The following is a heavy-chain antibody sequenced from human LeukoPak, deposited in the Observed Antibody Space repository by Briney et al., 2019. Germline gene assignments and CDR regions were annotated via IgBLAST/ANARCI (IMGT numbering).Heavy chain of an antibody. CDR1: GFTFSSYG. CDR2: ISYDGSNK. D-gene: IGHD5-24*01. CDR3: AKDWGWLQMGYYFDY. Sequence: PGGSLRLSCAASGFTFSSYGMHWVRQAPGKGLEWVAVISYDGSNKYYADSVKGRFTISRDNSKNTLYLQMNGLRAEDTAVYYCAKDWGWLQMGYYFDYWGQGTLVTVSS. J-gene: IGHJ4*02. V-gene: IGHV3-30*18.